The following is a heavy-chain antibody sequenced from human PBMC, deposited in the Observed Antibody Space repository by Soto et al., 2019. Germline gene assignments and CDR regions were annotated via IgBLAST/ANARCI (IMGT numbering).Heavy chain of an antibody. V-gene: IGHV2-26*01. Sequence: AAELGKQTGTVRLNCTVRGSSHNNEKISVSRIRQPPGKALELLAHIVSTDEKSDSTSLKSRLTISKDTSKSQVVLTMPNMDPVDTATYYCARLYYYGMDVWGQGTTVTVSS. CDR2: IVSTDEK. CDR3: ARLYYYGMDV. CDR1: GSSHNNEKIS. J-gene: IGHJ6*02.